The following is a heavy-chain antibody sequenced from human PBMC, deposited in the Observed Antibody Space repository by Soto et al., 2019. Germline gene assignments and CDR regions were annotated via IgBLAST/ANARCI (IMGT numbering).Heavy chain of an antibody. CDR3: ARDCGGYADH. CDR2: INSGGSST. CDR1: GFTFSSYW. D-gene: IGHD1-26*01. J-gene: IGHJ4*02. Sequence: EVQLVESGGGLVQPGGSLRLSCAASGFTFSSYWMHWVRQAPGKGLVWVSRINSGGSSTDYADSVKGRFTISRDNANKTQYLQMNSLGAEDTAVYYCARDCGGYADHWGQGTLVTVSS. V-gene: IGHV3-74*01.